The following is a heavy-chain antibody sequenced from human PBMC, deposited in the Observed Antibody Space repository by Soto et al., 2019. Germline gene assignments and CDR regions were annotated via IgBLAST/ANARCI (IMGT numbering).Heavy chain of an antibody. V-gene: IGHV3-30*18. D-gene: IGHD3-22*01. CDR1: EFTFSSYG. J-gene: IGHJ4*02. CDR3: AKEWVYDSSGWSFDY. Sequence: QVQLVESGGGVVQPGRSLRLSCAASEFTFSSYGMHWVRQAPGKGLEWVAVISNDGSNKYYADSVKGRFTISRDNSKNTLYLQMNSQRAEDTAVYYCAKEWVYDSSGWSFDYWGQGTLFTVSS. CDR2: ISNDGSNK.